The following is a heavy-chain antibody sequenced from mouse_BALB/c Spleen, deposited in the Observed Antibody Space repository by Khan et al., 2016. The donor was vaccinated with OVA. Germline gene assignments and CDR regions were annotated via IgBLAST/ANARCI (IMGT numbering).Heavy chain of an antibody. J-gene: IGHJ3*01. V-gene: IGHV1S135*01. CDR1: GYSFTTYY. CDR2: IDPFSTGT. CDR3: ARGTFDY. Sequence: VQLQQSGPELMKPGASVNISCKASGYSFTTYYIHWVKQSRGKSIEWIGYIDPFSTGTDYNQKFKGQATLTVDKSSNAAYMHLSSLTSEDSAVDYCARGTFDYWGQGTLVTVSA. D-gene: IGHD3-3*01.